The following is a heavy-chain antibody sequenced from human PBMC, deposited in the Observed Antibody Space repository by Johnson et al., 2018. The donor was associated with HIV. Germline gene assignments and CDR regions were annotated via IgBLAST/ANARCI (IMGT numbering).Heavy chain of an antibody. CDR1: GFTVSSNY. D-gene: IGHD6-19*01. CDR3: ARERGDSSRTAFDF. Sequence: MLLVESGGGLIQPGGSLRLSCAASGFTVSSNYMSWVRQAPGKGLAWGSVIYSGGSTYYADSVTGRFTISRYNSKNTLYLKMNSLRAEDTAVYYCARERGDSSRTAFDFWGQGTMVTVSS. J-gene: IGHJ3*01. V-gene: IGHV3-53*01. CDR2: IYSGGST.